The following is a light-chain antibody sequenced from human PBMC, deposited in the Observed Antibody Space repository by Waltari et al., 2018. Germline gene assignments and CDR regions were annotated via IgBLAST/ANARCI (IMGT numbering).Light chain of an antibody. CDR3: QQYNNNSPLT. CDR1: RIVRSW. V-gene: IGKV1-5*03. Sequence: EGGTLTGRASRIVRSWLAWYLQKPGKVPRLLVYEAASLLSGVPARFSGSGSGTEFTLTISSLQPDDFATYYCQQYNNNSPLTFGPGTKVDIK. J-gene: IGKJ3*01. CDR2: EAA.